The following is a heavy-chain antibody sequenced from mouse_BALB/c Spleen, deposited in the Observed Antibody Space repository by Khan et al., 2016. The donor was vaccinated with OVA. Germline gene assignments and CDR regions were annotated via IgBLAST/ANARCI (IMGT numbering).Heavy chain of an antibody. V-gene: IGHV1-4*01. D-gene: IGHD2-14*01. J-gene: IGHJ3*01. CDR3: ARDGAYYRSDGWFAY. Sequence: QVQLQQSGAELARPGASVKMSCKASGYTFTSYTMHWIKQRPGQGLEWIGYINPSSGYTNYNQKFKDKATLTADKSSTTAYMQLSSLTSDDSAVYYCARDGAYYRSDGWFAYWGQGTLVTLSA. CDR1: GYTFTSYT. CDR2: INPSSGYT.